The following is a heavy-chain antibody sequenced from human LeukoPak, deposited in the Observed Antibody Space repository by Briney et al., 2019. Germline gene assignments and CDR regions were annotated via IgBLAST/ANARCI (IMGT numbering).Heavy chain of an antibody. D-gene: IGHD3-22*01. Sequence: SSETLSLTCTVSGGSISSGDYYWSWIRQPPGKGLEWIGYIYYSGSTYYNPSLKSRVTISVDTSKNQFSLKLSSVTAADTAVYYCATVGRVMIVVGSIWGQGTMVTVSS. CDR3: ATVGRVMIVVGSI. CDR2: IYYSGST. CDR1: GGSISSGDYY. V-gene: IGHV4-30-4*08. J-gene: IGHJ3*02.